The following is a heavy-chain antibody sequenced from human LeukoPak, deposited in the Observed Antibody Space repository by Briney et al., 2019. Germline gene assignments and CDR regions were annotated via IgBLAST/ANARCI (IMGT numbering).Heavy chain of an antibody. V-gene: IGHV4-61*08. CDR2: IHTSGCT. CDR1: GGSISSGGYY. Sequence: SETLSLTCTVSGGSISSGGYYWSWLRQHPGKGLEWIGYIHTSGCTNYNPSLKSRVTISVDTSKNQFSLKLSSVTAADTAVYYCARQRVQSKPTPSGYYYYYYMDVWGKGATVTVSS. J-gene: IGHJ6*03. D-gene: IGHD4-11*01. CDR3: ARQRVQSKPTPSGYYYYYYMDV.